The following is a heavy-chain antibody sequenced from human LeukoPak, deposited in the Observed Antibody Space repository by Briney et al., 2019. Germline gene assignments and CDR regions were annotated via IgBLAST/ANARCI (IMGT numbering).Heavy chain of an antibody. V-gene: IGHV1-2*02. CDR1: GYTSTGYY. CDR2: INPNSGGT. D-gene: IGHD3-22*01. J-gene: IGHJ4*02. CDR3: ARAYYYDSSGYFDY. Sequence: ASVKVSCKASGYTSTGYYMHWVRQAPGQGLEWMGWINPNSGGTNYAQKFQGRVTMTRDTSISTAYMELSRLRSDDTAVYYCARAYYYDSSGYFDYWGQGTLVTVSS.